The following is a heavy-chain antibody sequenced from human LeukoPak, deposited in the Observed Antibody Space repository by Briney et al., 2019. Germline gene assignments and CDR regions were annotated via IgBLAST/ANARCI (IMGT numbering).Heavy chain of an antibody. CDR3: AKDFGVTMIGVGFDY. D-gene: IGHD3-22*01. Sequence: GGSLRLSCAASGFTFSSYGMHWVRQAPGKGLEWVAVISYDGSNKYYADSVKGRFTISRDNSKNTLYLQMNSLRAEDTAVYYCAKDFGVTMIGVGFDYWGQGTLVTVSS. V-gene: IGHV3-30*18. J-gene: IGHJ4*02. CDR2: ISYDGSNK. CDR1: GFTFSSYG.